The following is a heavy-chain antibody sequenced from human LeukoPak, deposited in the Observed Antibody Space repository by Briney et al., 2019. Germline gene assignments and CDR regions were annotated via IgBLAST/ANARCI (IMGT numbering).Heavy chain of an antibody. CDR2: INPSGGST. Sequence: ASVKVSCKASGGTFRSYAFTWVRQAPGQGLEWMGIINPSGGSTSYAQKFQGRVTMTRDTSTSTVYMELSSLRSEDTAVYYCARDHPYSGSHLGDAFDIWGQGTMVTVSS. D-gene: IGHD1-26*01. CDR3: ARDHPYSGSHLGDAFDI. V-gene: IGHV1-46*01. J-gene: IGHJ3*02. CDR1: GGTFRSYA.